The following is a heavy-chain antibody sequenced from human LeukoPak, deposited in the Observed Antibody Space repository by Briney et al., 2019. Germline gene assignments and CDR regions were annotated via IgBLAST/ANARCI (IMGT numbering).Heavy chain of an antibody. V-gene: IGHV3-30*03. CDR3: ATTEYCSGGSCKGPEYFST. J-gene: IGHJ1*01. D-gene: IGHD2-15*01. CDR1: GFTFSTYG. CDR2: ISYDGSNK. Sequence: GGSLRLSCAASGFTFSTYGMHWVRQAPGKGLEWVAVISYDGSNKYYADSVKGRFTISRDNSKNTLYLQMNSLRAEDTAVYYCATTEYCSGGSCKGPEYFSTGARAPWSPSPQ.